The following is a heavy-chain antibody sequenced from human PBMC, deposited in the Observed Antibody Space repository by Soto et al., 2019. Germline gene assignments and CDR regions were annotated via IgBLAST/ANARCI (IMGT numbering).Heavy chain of an antibody. D-gene: IGHD3-3*01. CDR1: GYTFTSYG. V-gene: IGHV1-18*04. J-gene: IGHJ6*02. CDR3: ARAGGGFLEWLLTRYYYYYGMDV. Sequence: WASVKVSCKASGYTFTSYGISWVRQAPGQGLEWMGWISAYNGNTNYAQKLQGRVTMTTDTSTSTAYMELRSLRSDDTAVYYCARAGGGFLEWLLTRYYYYYGMDVWGQGTTVTVSS. CDR2: ISAYNGNT.